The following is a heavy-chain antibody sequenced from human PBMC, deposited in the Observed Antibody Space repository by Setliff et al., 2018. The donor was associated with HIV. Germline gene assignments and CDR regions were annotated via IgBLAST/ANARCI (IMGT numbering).Heavy chain of an antibody. CDR2: INQSGNT. D-gene: IGHD6-13*01. Sequence: SETLSLTCAVYGGSFSGYYWSWIRQPPGKGLEWIGEINQSGNTKYNPSLKSRVSISVDTSKAQFTLDLASVTAADMAVYYCARTAPPRIAAPYNDPFDIWGQGTMVTVSS. CDR1: GGSFSGYY. J-gene: IGHJ3*02. V-gene: IGHV4-34*01. CDR3: ARTAPPRIAAPYNDPFDI.